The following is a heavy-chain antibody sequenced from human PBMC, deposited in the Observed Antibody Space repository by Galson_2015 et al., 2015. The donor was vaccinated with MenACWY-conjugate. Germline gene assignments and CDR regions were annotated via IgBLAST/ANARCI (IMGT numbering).Heavy chain of an antibody. CDR1: GDSVSSNSAA. D-gene: IGHD6-13*01. CDR2: TYYRSRWHN. V-gene: IGHV6-1*01. Sequence: CAISGDSVSSNSAAWTWIRQSPSRGLEWLGRTYYRSRWHNDYAVSVKSRITINPDTSRNQLSLQLSSVTPEDTAVYYCARGGQGLEAAEDNWFDPWGQGTLVTVSS. CDR3: ARGGQGLEAAEDNWFDP. J-gene: IGHJ5*02.